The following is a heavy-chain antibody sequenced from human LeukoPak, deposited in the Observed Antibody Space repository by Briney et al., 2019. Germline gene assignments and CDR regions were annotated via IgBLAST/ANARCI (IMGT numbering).Heavy chain of an antibody. CDR3: AKDHIVVVPAARGAFDI. D-gene: IGHD2-2*01. V-gene: IGHV3-30*02. J-gene: IGHJ3*02. CDR1: GFTFSSYG. CDR2: IRYDGSNK. Sequence: AEGSLRLSCAASGFTFSSYGMHWVRQAPGKGLEWVAFIRYDGSNKYYADSVKGRFTISRDNSKNTLYLQMNSLRAEDTAVYYCAKDHIVVVPAARGAFDIWGQGTMVTVSS.